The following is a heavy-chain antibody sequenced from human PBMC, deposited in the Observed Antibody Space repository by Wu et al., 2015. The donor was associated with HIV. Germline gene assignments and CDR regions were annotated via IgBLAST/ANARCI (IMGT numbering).Heavy chain of an antibody. D-gene: IGHD2-2*01. CDR2: IIPVFGTA. J-gene: IGHJ6*03. Sequence: QVQLVQSGAEVKKPGSSVKVSCKASGGTFSSYAFTWVRQAPGHGLEWMGGIIPVFGTANYPQKFQGRVTMTADESTGTAYMELNSLRSEDTAVYYCARVGCSSTSCHYYYYYMDVVGQRDHGHRLL. V-gene: IGHV1-69*12. CDR3: ARVGCSSTSCHYYYYYMDV. CDR1: GGTFSSYA.